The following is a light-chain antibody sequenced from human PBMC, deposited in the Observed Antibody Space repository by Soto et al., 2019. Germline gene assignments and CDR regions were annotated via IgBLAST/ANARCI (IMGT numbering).Light chain of an antibody. CDR3: KSYAGSNTYV. CDR2: EVV. Sequence: QSGLTQPPSASGSPGQSVTISCTGTKNDIGVYDFVSWYQHHPGKAPRLIIYEVVQRPSGVPDRFSGSKSGNTASLTVSGLQAADEADYFCKSYAGSNTYVFGSGTQVTAL. CDR1: KNDIGVYDF. J-gene: IGLJ1*01. V-gene: IGLV2-8*01.